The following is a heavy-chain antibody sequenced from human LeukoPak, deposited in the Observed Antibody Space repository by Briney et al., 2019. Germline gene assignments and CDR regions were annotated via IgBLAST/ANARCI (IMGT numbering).Heavy chain of an antibody. Sequence: SETLSLTCTVSGGSISSYYWSWIRQPPGKGLEWIGYIYYSGSTNYNPSLKSRVILSVDTSKNQFSLKLISVTAADTAVYYCARGQGATVPQVGKNWFDPWGQGTRVIVSS. CDR2: IYYSGST. J-gene: IGHJ5*02. CDR1: GGSISSYY. D-gene: IGHD1-26*01. V-gene: IGHV4-59*12. CDR3: ARGQGATVPQVGKNWFDP.